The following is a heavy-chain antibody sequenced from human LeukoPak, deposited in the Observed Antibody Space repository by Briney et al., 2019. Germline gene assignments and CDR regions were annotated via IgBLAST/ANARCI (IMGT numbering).Heavy chain of an antibody. CDR3: VRDFKVGATWDAFDI. D-gene: IGHD1-26*01. V-gene: IGHV3-21*01. CDR1: GFTFSSYS. CDR2: ISSSSSYI. J-gene: IGHJ3*02. Sequence: PGGSLRLSCAASGFTFSSYSMNWVRQAPGKGLEWVSSISSSSSYIYYADSVKGRFTISRDNAKNSLYLQMNSLRAEDTAVYYCVRDFKVGATWDAFDIWGQGTMVTVSS.